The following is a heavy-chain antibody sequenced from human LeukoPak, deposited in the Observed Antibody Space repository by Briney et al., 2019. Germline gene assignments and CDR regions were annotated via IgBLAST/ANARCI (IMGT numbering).Heavy chain of an antibody. CDR1: GFTFDDYA. CDR2: ISWNSGSI. CDR3: AKFQGPNYYDSSGYYYFDY. D-gene: IGHD3-22*01. Sequence: GGSLGLSCAASGFTFDDYAMHWVRQAPGKGLEWVSGISWNSGSIGYADSVKGRFTISRDNAKNSLYLQMNSLRAEDTALYYCAKFQGPNYYDSSGYYYFDYWGQGTLVTVSS. V-gene: IGHV3-9*01. J-gene: IGHJ4*02.